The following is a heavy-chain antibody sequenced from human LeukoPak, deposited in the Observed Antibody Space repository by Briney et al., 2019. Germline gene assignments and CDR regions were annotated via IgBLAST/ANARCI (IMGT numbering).Heavy chain of an antibody. Sequence: GGSVRLSCAASGFTFSGYWMSWLRQAPGKGLEGVANINHDGGEKYYADTLKGRFTISRDNSKNTLYLQENSLRAEDTAVYYCARDRGFGQADVWGKGATVTVSS. J-gene: IGHJ6*04. CDR2: INHDGGEK. CDR1: GFTFSGYW. V-gene: IGHV3-7*01. D-gene: IGHD3-10*01. CDR3: ARDRGFGQADV.